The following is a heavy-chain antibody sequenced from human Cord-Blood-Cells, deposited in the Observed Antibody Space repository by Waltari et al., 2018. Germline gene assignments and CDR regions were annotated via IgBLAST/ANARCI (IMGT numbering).Heavy chain of an antibody. CDR3: ARDGPVSDYYYYYGMDV. D-gene: IGHD2-21*02. CDR1: GFTFSSYA. CDR2: ISYDGSNK. J-gene: IGHJ6*02. V-gene: IGHV3-30-3*01. Sequence: SCEDSGFTFSSYAMHWVRKAPGKGLEWVAVISYDGSNKYYADSVKGRFTISRDNSKNTLYLQMNSLRAEDTAVYYCARDGPVSDYYYYYGMDVWGQGTTVTVSS.